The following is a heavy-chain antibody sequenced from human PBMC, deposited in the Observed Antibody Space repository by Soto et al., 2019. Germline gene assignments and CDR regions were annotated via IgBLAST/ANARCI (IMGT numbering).Heavy chain of an antibody. Sequence: HPGGSLRLSCAASGFTFSSYGMHWVRQAPGKGLEWVAVIWYDGSNKYYADSVKGRFTISRDNSKNTLYLQMNSLRAEDTAVYYCARAEPGHHDRYSSSSGQDYWGQGTLVTVSS. CDR1: GFTFSSYG. CDR2: IWYDGSNK. D-gene: IGHD6-6*01. J-gene: IGHJ4*02. CDR3: ARAEPGHHDRYSSSSGQDY. V-gene: IGHV3-33*01.